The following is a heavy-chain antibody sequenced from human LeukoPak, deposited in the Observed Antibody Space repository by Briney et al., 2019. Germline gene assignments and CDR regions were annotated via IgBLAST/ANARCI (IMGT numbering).Heavy chain of an antibody. Sequence: ASVKVSCKASGYTFTDYYMHWVRQAPGQGLEWMGWINAKSGDTKYAQKFQARVTMTRDTSITTTYMEVSRLSSDDTAVYYCARADNGAREGFDYWGQGTLVTVSS. D-gene: IGHD1-1*01. J-gene: IGHJ4*02. V-gene: IGHV1-2*02. CDR1: GYTFTDYY. CDR3: ARADNGAREGFDY. CDR2: INAKSGDT.